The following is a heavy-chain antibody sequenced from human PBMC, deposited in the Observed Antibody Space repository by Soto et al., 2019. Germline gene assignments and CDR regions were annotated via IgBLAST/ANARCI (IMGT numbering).Heavy chain of an antibody. CDR2: IIPIFGTA. V-gene: IGHV1-69*13. CDR1: GGTFSSYA. Sequence: ASVKVSCKASGGTFSSYAISWVRQAPGQGLEWMGGIIPIFGTANYAQKFQGRVTITADESTSTAYMELSSLRSEDTAVYYCARAPTTMIVVVRHYDAYDIWGQGTRVTVSS. CDR3: ARAPTTMIVVVRHYDAYDI. D-gene: IGHD3-22*01. J-gene: IGHJ3*02.